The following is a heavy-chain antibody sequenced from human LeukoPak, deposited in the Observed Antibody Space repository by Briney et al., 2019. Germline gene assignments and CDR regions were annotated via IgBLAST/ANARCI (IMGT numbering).Heavy chain of an antibody. CDR1: GFTFSNAW. V-gene: IGHV3-15*01. CDR3: AFIRDPAFDI. D-gene: IGHD3-10*01. Sequence: GGSLRLSCAGSGFTFSNAWMTWVRQAPGKGLEWVGRIKTKTDGGTTDYAAPVKGRFTISRDDPRNTLYLQMNSLRTEDTAVYYCAFIRDPAFDIWGQGTMVTVSS. CDR2: IKTKTDGGTT. J-gene: IGHJ3*02.